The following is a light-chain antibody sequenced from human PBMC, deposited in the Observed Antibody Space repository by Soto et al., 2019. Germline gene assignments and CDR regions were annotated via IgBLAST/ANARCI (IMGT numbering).Light chain of an antibody. CDR3: QSYDISLSVSVV. J-gene: IGLJ2*01. Sequence: QSVPTQPPSVSGAPGQRVTISCTGSSSNIGGGYDVQWYQQLPGAAPRLLIFGNTNRPSGVTDRFSGSRSGTSASLAISGLQAEDEADYYCQSYDISLSVSVVFGGGTKVTVL. CDR2: GNT. CDR1: SSNIGGGYD. V-gene: IGLV1-40*01.